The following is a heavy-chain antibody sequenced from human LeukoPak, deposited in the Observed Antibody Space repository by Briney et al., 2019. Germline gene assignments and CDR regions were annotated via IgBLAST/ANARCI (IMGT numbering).Heavy chain of an antibody. V-gene: IGHV4-61*01. CDR1: GGSVSSGSYY. J-gene: IGHJ4*02. D-gene: IGHD2-2*01. Sequence: SETLSLTCTVSGGSVSSGSYYWGWIRQPPGKGLEWIGYIYYSGSTNYNPSRKSRVTISVDTSKNQFSLKLSSVTAADTAVYYCARSGSRVLPAAIWGQGTLVTVSS. CDR2: IYYSGST. CDR3: ARSGSRVLPAAI.